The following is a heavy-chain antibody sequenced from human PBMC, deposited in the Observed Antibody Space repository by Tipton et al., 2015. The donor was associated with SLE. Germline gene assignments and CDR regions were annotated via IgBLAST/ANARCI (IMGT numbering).Heavy chain of an antibody. J-gene: IGHJ4*02. CDR3: ASHTSSWTGMGY. V-gene: IGHV4-34*01. CDR1: GGSFSGYY. CDR2: INHSGST. D-gene: IGHD6-13*01. Sequence: TLSLTCAVYGGSFSGYYWSWIRQPPGKGLEWIGEINHSGSTNYNPSLKSRVTISVDTSKNQFSPKLSSVTAADTAVYYCASHTSSWTGMGYWGQGTLVTVSS.